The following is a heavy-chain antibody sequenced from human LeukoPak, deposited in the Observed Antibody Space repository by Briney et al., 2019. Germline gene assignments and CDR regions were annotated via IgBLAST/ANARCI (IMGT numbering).Heavy chain of an antibody. CDR1: GFTFSRYA. CDR2: ISYDGSNK. V-gene: IGHV3-30-3*01. CDR3: ARDNGVTAVAGPFDY. J-gene: IGHJ4*02. Sequence: PGGSLRLSCAASGFTFSRYAMHWVRQAPGKGLEWVAVISYDGSNKYYADSVKGRFTISRDNSKNTLHLQMNSLRAEDTAVYYCARDNGVTAVAGPFDYWGQGTLVTVSS. D-gene: IGHD6-19*01.